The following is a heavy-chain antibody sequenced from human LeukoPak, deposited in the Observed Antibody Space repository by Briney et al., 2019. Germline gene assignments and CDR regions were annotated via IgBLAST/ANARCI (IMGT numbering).Heavy chain of an antibody. Sequence: GGSLRLSCAASGFTFSSCWMQWVRQAPGKGLVWVSRISSDGSSTTYADSVKGRFTISRDNAKNTLYLQMNNLRAEDTAVYYCASKWHFDCWGQGTLVTVSS. CDR2: ISSDGSST. CDR3: ASKWHFDC. J-gene: IGHJ4*02. CDR1: GFTFSSCW. D-gene: IGHD2-8*01. V-gene: IGHV3-74*01.